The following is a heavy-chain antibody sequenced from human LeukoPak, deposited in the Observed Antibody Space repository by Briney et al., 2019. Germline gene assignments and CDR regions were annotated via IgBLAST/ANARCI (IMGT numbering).Heavy chain of an antibody. CDR1: GGSISSSNW. V-gene: IGHV4-4*02. CDR3: ARGRLYYDFWSGYRTSYFDY. J-gene: IGHJ4*02. D-gene: IGHD3-3*01. CDR2: IYHSGST. Sequence: SETLSLTCAVSGGSISSSNWWSWVRQPPGKGLEWIGEIYHSGSTNYNPSLKSRVTISVDTSKNQFSLKLSSVTAADTAVYYCARGRLYYDFWSGYRTSYFDYWGQGTLVTVSS.